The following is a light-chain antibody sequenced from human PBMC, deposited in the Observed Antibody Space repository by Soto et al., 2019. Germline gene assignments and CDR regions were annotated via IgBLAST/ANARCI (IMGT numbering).Light chain of an antibody. CDR3: LQQSNWTWT. J-gene: IGKJ1*01. CDR2: AAS. Sequence: EIVLTQSPATLSLCPVERATLSCGASQSVGSFLAWYQQKHGQAPRVLIYAASNRATGIPARFSGSVSGTDFTITISSLEKEDGAVYYCLQQSNWTWTFGQGTKVDIK. CDR1: QSVGSF. V-gene: IGKV3-11*01.